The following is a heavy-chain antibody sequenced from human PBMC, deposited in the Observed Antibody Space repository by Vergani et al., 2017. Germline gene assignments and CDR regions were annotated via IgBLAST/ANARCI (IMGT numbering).Heavy chain of an antibody. CDR2: IYTSEST. Sequence: QVQLQDSGPGLVKPSETLSLTCIVSGGPIGPYYWSWIRQPAGKGLDWIGRIYTSESTNYNPSLKSRVTMSVDTSKNQFSLKLSSVTAADTAVYYCAREYSSSVGFLAYWGQGTLVTVSS. CDR1: GGPIGPYY. CDR3: AREYSSSVGFLAY. J-gene: IGHJ4*02. V-gene: IGHV4-4*07. D-gene: IGHD6-6*01.